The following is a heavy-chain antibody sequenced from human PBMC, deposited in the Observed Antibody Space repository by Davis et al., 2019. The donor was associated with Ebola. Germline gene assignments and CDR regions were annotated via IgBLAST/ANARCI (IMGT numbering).Heavy chain of an antibody. CDR2: INHSGST. CDR3: ARGQEFGVVPAATYYYYYYMDV. D-gene: IGHD2-2*01. CDR1: GGSFSGYY. V-gene: IGHV4-34*01. Sequence: PGGSLRLSCAVYGGSFSGYYWSWIRQPPGKGLEWIGEINHSGSTNYNPSLKSRVTISVDTSKNQFSLKLSSVTAADTAVYYCARGQEFGVVPAATYYYYYYMDVWGKGTTVTVSS. J-gene: IGHJ6*03.